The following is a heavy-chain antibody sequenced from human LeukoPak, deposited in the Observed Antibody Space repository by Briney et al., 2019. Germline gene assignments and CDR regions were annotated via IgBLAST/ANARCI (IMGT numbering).Heavy chain of an antibody. V-gene: IGHV1-69*05. CDR1: GGTFSSYA. D-gene: IGHD2-2*01. J-gene: IGHJ4*02. CDR2: IIPIFGTA. CDR3: ARVRYCSSTSCYYFDY. Sequence: GASVRVSCKASGGTFSSYAISWVRQAPGQGLEWMGGIIPIFGTANYAQKFQGRVTITTDESTRTAYMELSSLRSEATAVYYCARVRYCSSTSCYYFDYWGQGTLVTVSS.